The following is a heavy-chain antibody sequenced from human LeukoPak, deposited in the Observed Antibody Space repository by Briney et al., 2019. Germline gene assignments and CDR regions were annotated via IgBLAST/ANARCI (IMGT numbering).Heavy chain of an antibody. D-gene: IGHD6-19*01. CDR1: GFTFDDYA. CDR3: AKDRSGWYRNYYHGMDV. Sequence: PGGSLRLSCAASGFTFDDYAMHWVRQAPGKGLEWVSGISWNSGSIGYADSVKGRFTISRDNAKNSLYLQMNSLRAEDTALYYCAKDRSGWYRNYYHGMDVWGQGTTVTVSS. V-gene: IGHV3-9*01. J-gene: IGHJ6*02. CDR2: ISWNSGSI.